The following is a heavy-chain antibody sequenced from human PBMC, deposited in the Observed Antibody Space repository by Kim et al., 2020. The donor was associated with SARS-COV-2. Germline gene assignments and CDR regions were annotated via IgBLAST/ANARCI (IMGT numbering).Heavy chain of an antibody. CDR3: AREGASYYDSSGYYLLDY. CDR2: TYYRSKWYN. CDR1: GDSVSSNSAA. D-gene: IGHD3-22*01. V-gene: IGHV6-1*01. J-gene: IGHJ4*02. Sequence: SQTLSLTCAISGDSVSSNSAAWNWIRQSPSRGLEWLGRTYYRSKWYNDYAVSVKSRITINPDTSKNQFSLQLNSVTPEDTAVYYCAREGASYYDSSGYYLLDYWGQGTLVTVSS.